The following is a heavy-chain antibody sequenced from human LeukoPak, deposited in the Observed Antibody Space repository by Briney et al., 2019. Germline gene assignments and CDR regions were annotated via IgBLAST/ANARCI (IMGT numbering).Heavy chain of an antibody. V-gene: IGHV3-23*01. J-gene: IGHJ4*02. CDR3: ARGPPFGSGTYYVDY. Sequence: GGSLRLSCAVSGFTFSSYAMSWVRQAPGKGLEWVSGISGGGDSTSYADSVKGRFSVSRDNSKNTLYLQMNSLRAEDTALYYCARGPPFGSGTYYVDYWGQGTQVTVSS. D-gene: IGHD3-10*01. CDR1: GFTFSSYA. CDR2: ISGGGDST.